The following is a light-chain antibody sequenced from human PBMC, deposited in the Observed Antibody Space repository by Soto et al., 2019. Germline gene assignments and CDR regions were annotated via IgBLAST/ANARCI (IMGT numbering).Light chain of an antibody. Sequence: QSVLTQPASVSGSPGQSITISCTGTSSDVGCYNYVSWYQQHPGKAPKLMIYDVSNRPSGVSNRFSGSNSGNTSSLTISGLQAEDEADYYCSSYTSSSTLVFGKGTKLTVL. CDR2: DVS. CDR3: SSYTSSSTLV. J-gene: IGLJ2*01. CDR1: SSDVGCYNY. V-gene: IGLV2-14*01.